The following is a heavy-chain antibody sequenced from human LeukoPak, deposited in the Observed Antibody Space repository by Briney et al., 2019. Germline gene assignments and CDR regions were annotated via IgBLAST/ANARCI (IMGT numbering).Heavy chain of an antibody. D-gene: IGHD5-18*01. J-gene: IGHJ4*02. CDR2: IIPIFGTA. CDR1: GGTFSSYA. Sequence: SVKVSFKASGGTFSSYAISWVRQAPGQGLEWMGGIIPIFGTANYAQKFQGRVTITADESTSTAYMELSSLRSEDTAVSYCARSWIQLWLLLDYWGQGTLVTVSS. V-gene: IGHV1-69*01. CDR3: ARSWIQLWLLLDY.